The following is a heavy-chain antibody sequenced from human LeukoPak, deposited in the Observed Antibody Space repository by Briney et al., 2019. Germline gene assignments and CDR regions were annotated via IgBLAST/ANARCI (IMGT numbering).Heavy chain of an antibody. CDR3: ARAGGSSWYVSLYY. J-gene: IGHJ4*02. CDR2: IIPIIGTP. CDR1: GGTFSSNV. Sequence: SVKVSCKASGGTFSSNVISWVRQAPGQGLEWMGRIIPIIGTPDYAQKFQGRVTITADKSTNTAYMELTSLKSDDTAVYYCARAGGSSWYVSLYYWGQGTPVTVSS. V-gene: IGHV1-69*04. D-gene: IGHD6-13*01.